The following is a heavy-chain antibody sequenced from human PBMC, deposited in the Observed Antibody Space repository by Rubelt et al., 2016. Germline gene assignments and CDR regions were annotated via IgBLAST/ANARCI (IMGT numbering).Heavy chain of an antibody. D-gene: IGHD3-3*01. CDR1: GFTLLGHW. CDR3: SRDSLTILGSRDP. CDR2: IRSETYGGTT. Sequence: VQLVESGGGVVQPERSLRLSCAASGFTLLGHWMSWFRQAAGKGLEWVSFIRSETYGGTTEYAASVKGRFTISMDDAKSIVYLQMNSLEIEGTAMYYCSRDSLTILGSRDPWGQGTLVTVSS. V-gene: IGHV3-49*03. J-gene: IGHJ5*02.